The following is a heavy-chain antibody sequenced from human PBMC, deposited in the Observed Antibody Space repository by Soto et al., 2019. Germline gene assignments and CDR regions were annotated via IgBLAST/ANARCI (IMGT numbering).Heavy chain of an antibody. J-gene: IGHJ4*02. V-gene: IGHV1-18*01. CDR3: ARDGRNGGYFDY. CDR2: ISVYNGNT. Sequence: QVQLVQSGAEVKKPGASVKVSCKASGYTFNSYGISWVRQAPGQGLEWMGWISVYNGNTNYAQKVQGRATMTTDTATSTAYVELRSLRSDDTAVYYWARDGRNGGYFDYWGQGTVVTVSS. CDR1: GYTFNSYG. D-gene: IGHD2-8*01.